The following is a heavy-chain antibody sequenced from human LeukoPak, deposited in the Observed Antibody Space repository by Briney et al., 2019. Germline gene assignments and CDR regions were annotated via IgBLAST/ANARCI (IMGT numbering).Heavy chain of an antibody. CDR3: ARRGFLDI. V-gene: IGHV4-59*01. D-gene: IGHD3-10*01. J-gene: IGHJ3*02. CDR1: GGSISCYY. CDR2: ISNTGNT. Sequence: PSETLSLTCTVSGGSISCYYWNWIRQPPGKGLEWIAYISNTGNTNYNPSLKSRVTTSVDTSKNQFSLKLSSVTAEDAAVYYCARRGFLDIWGQGTMVSVSS.